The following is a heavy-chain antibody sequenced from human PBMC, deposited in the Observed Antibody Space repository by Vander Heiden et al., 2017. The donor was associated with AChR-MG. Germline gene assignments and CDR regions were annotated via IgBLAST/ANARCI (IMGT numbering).Heavy chain of an antibody. CDR1: GFTFSGYA. V-gene: IGHV3-23*01. Sequence: EVQLLESGGGLVQPGGSLRLSCAASGFTFSGYAMSWVRQAQGKGLEWVSAISGSGGSTYYADSVKGRFTISRDNSKNTLYLQMNSLRAEDTAVYYCAKDPYYDFWSTWFDPWGQGTLVTVSS. CDR3: AKDPYYDFWSTWFDP. J-gene: IGHJ5*02. CDR2: ISGSGGST. D-gene: IGHD3-3*01.